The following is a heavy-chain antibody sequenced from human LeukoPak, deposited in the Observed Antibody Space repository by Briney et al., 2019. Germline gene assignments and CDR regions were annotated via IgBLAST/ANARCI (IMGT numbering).Heavy chain of an antibody. D-gene: IGHD3-22*01. CDR2: INHSGST. J-gene: IGHJ4*02. CDR3: ARGSWLFPVDY. Sequence: SETLSLTCAVYGGSFSGYYWSWIRQPPGKGLEWIGEINHSGSTNYNPSLKSRVTISVDTSKNQFSLKLSSVTAADTAVYYCARGSWLFPVDYWGQGTLVTVSS. CDR1: GGSFSGYY. V-gene: IGHV4-34*01.